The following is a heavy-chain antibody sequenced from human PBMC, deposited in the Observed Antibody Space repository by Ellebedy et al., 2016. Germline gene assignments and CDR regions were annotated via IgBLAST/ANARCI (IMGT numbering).Heavy chain of an antibody. J-gene: IGHJ4*02. D-gene: IGHD2-8*01. CDR2: IVFSGTAA. CDR3: ARDGSEWSRDY. CDR1: GFTFTLAG. Sequence: GGSLRLXXAASGFTFTLAGMTWVRQGPGKGLEWVATIVFSGTAAYYSESVKGRFIISRDNAKNSVFLQMNSLRVEDTAVYYCARDGSEWSRDYWGQGTLVTVSS. V-gene: IGHV3-21*01.